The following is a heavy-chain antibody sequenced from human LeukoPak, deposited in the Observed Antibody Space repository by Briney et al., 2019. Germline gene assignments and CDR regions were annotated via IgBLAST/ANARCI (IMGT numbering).Heavy chain of an antibody. Sequence: SETLSLTCAVYGGSFSGYYWSWIRQPPGKGLEWIGEINHSGSTNYNPSLKSRVTISVDTSKNQFSLKLSSVTAADTAAYYCARAQRYYFDYWGQGTLVTVSS. D-gene: IGHD1-1*01. CDR1: GGSFSGYY. CDR3: ARAQRYYFDY. CDR2: INHSGST. V-gene: IGHV4-34*01. J-gene: IGHJ4*02.